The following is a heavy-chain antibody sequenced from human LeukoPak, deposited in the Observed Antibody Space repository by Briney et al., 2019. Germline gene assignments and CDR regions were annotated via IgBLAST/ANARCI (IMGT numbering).Heavy chain of an antibody. Sequence: SETLSLTCTVSGGSVSSGTYYWSWTRQPPGKGLEWIGYIYYSGSTNYNPSLKSRVTISVDTSKNQFSLKLSSVTAADTAVYYCARDQRMVATNYYYGMDVWGQGTTVTVSS. D-gene: IGHD5-12*01. CDR1: GGSVSSGTYY. J-gene: IGHJ6*02. V-gene: IGHV4-61*01. CDR3: ARDQRMVATNYYYGMDV. CDR2: IYYSGST.